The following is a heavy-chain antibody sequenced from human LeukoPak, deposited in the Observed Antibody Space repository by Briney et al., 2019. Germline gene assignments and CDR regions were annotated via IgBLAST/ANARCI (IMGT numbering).Heavy chain of an antibody. Sequence: PGGSLRLSCAASGFTFSSYSMNWVRQAPGKGLEWVSSISSSSSYVYYADSVKGRFTIFRDSAKNSLYLQMNSLRAEDTAVYYCTRELPIVAWGQGTLVTVSS. CDR3: TRELPIVA. CDR1: GFTFSSYS. CDR2: ISSSSSYV. D-gene: IGHD2-15*01. V-gene: IGHV3-21*01. J-gene: IGHJ5*02.